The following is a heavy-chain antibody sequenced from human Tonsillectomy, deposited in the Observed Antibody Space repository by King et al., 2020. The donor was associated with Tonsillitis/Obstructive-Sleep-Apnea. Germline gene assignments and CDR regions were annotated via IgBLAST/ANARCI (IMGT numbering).Heavy chain of an antibody. CDR2: IWYDGSNK. V-gene: IGHV3-33*08. CDR1: GFTFSSYG. Sequence: VQLVESGGGVVQPGGSLRLSCAASGFTFSSYGMHWGRQAPGKGLEGVAVIWYDGSNKHYADSVKGRFTISRDNSKKTLYLQMNSLRAEDTAVYYCARQDFGDYVPFDYWGQGTLVTVSS. J-gene: IGHJ4*02. CDR3: ARQDFGDYVPFDY. D-gene: IGHD4-17*01.